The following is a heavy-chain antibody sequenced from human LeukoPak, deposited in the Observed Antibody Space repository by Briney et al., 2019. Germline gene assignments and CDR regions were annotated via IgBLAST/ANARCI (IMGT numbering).Heavy chain of an antibody. CDR1: GGSFSGYY. Sequence: SETLSLTCAVYGGSFSGYYWSWIRQPPGKGLEWIGSIYYSGSTYYNPSLKSRVTISVDTSKNQFSLKLSSVTAADTAVYYCARDPQFGEFDQWGQGTLVTVSS. CDR3: ARDPQFGEFDQ. CDR2: IYYSGST. V-gene: IGHV4-34*01. J-gene: IGHJ5*02. D-gene: IGHD3-10*01.